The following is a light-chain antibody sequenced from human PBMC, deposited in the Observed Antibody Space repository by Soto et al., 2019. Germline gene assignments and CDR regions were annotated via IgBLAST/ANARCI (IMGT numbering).Light chain of an antibody. Sequence: SYELTQPPSVSVSPGQTASITCSGDKLGDKYACWYQQKPGQSPLLVIYQDSKRPSGIPERFSGSNSGNTATLTISGTRARDEADYYCQAWDSSTGVFGTGTKLT. J-gene: IGLJ1*01. V-gene: IGLV3-1*01. CDR3: QAWDSSTGV. CDR1: KLGDKY. CDR2: QDS.